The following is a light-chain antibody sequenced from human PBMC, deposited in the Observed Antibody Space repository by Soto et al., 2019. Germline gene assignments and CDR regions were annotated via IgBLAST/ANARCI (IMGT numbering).Light chain of an antibody. CDR3: QSYDSSLSGSTV. CDR2: GNS. Sequence: QPVLTQPPSVSGARGQRVTISCTGSSSNIGAGYDVHWYQQLPGTAPKLLIYGNSNRPSGVPDRFSGSKSGTSASLAITGLQAEDEADYYCQSYDSSLSGSTVFGGGTKLTVL. V-gene: IGLV1-40*01. CDR1: SSNIGAGYD. J-gene: IGLJ2*01.